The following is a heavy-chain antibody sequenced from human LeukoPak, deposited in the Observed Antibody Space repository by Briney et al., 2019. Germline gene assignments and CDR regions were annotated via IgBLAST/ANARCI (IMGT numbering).Heavy chain of an antibody. D-gene: IGHD1-26*01. CDR1: GYSISSGYY. CDR3: ARNLGSTEDFDY. V-gene: IGHV4-38-2*02. CDR2: IYHSGST. Sequence: SETLSLTCTVSGYSISSGYYWGWIRQPPGKGLEWIGSIYHSGSTYYNPSLKSRVTISVDTSKNQFSLKLSSVTAADTAVYYCARNLGSTEDFDYWGQGTLVTVSS. J-gene: IGHJ4*02.